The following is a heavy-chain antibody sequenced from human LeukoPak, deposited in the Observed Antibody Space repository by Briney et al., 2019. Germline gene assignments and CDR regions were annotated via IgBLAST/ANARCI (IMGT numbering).Heavy chain of an antibody. CDR2: ISGSGATT. CDR1: GFTFSSGA. D-gene: IGHD1-26*01. Sequence: GGSLRLSCAASGFTFSSGAMTWVRQAPGKGLEWVSSISGSGATTYYADSVKGRFTISRDNSNNTVYLQMNSLRAEDTAVYYCAKDQSRVGASDPFDYWGQGMQVGVSS. V-gene: IGHV3-23*01. CDR3: AKDQSRVGASDPFDY. J-gene: IGHJ4*02.